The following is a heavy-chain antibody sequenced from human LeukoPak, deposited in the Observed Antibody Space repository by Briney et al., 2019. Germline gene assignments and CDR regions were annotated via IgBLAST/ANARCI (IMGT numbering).Heavy chain of an antibody. V-gene: IGHV4-38-2*02. J-gene: IGHJ4*02. CDR3: ARDIAAAFDY. D-gene: IGHD6-13*01. Sequence: PSETLSLTCAVSGYSISSGYYWGWIRQPPGKGLEWIGSIHHSGSTYYNPSLKSRVTISVDTSKNQFSLKLSSVTAADTAVYYCARDIAAAFDYWDQGTLVTVSS. CDR1: GYSISSGYY. CDR2: IHHSGST.